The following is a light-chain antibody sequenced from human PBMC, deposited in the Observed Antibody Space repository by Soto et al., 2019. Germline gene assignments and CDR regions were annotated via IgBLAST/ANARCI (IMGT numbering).Light chain of an antibody. J-gene: IGKJ2*03. V-gene: IGKV3-20*01. Sequence: EIVLTQSPGTLSLSPGERATLSCRASQSVSSSNLAWYQQKPGQAPRLLIYAASSRATGIPDRFSGSGSGTDFTLTISRLEPEDFAEYYCQQFGDSPVSFGQGTSLEIK. CDR1: QSVSSSN. CDR3: QQFGDSPVS. CDR2: AAS.